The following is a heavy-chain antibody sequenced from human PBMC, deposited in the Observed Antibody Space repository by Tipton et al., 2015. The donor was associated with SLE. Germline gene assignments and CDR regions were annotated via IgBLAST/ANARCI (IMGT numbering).Heavy chain of an antibody. J-gene: IGHJ3*02. CDR2: IYYSGST. CDR3: ARGPRYSGSWSRYAFDI. D-gene: IGHD6-13*01. CDR1: DGSFSGYY. Sequence: TLSLTCAVQDGSFSGYYWSWIRQPPGKGLEWIGYIYYSGSTNYNPSLKSRVTISVDTSKNQFSLKLSSVTAADTAVYYCARGPRYSGSWSRYAFDIWGQGTMVTVSS. V-gene: IGHV4-59*01.